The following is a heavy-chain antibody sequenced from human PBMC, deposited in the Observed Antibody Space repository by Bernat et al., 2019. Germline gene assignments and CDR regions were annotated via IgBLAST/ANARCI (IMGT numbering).Heavy chain of an antibody. CDR3: ARDLYSSNLDYFYGLEV. Sequence: QVQLVESGGGVVQPGRSLRLSCAASGFTSSTYGMHWVRQAPGKGLEWVSVIWYDGSNKYYGDSVKGRFTISRDNSKNTLYLQMNSLRAEDTAVYYCARDLYSSNLDYFYGLEVWGQGTTVTVSS. CDR2: IWYDGSNK. J-gene: IGHJ6*02. V-gene: IGHV3-33*01. D-gene: IGHD6-13*01. CDR1: GFTSSTYG.